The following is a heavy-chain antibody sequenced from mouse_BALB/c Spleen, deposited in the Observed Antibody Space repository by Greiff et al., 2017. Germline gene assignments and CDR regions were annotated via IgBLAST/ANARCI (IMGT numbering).Heavy chain of an antibody. CDR3: ARDAYGSSYWFAY. CDR1: GFTFSSYA. D-gene: IGHD1-1*01. J-gene: IGHJ3*01. V-gene: IGHV5-9-4*01. CDR2: ISSGGSYT. Sequence: EVKLVESGGGLVKPGGSLKLSCAASGFTFSSYAMSWVRQSPEKRLEWVAEISSGGSYTYYPDTVTGRFTISRDNAKNTLYLEMSSLRSEDTAMYYCARDAYGSSYWFAYWGQGTMVTVSA.